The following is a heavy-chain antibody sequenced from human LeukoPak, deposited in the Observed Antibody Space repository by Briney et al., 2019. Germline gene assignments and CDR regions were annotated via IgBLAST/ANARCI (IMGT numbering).Heavy chain of an antibody. CDR1: GFIFSSYA. J-gene: IGHJ5*02. CDR2: ISFRSGTV. D-gene: IGHD6-6*01. CDR3: TREGEKYSVSSWFDP. Sequence: GGSLRLSCEASGFIFSSYAMNWVRQAPGKGLEWISYISFRSGTVYYADSVQGRFTVSRDNAKNSLYLEMNSLRAEDTAVYYCTREGEKYSVSSWFDPWGPGTLVTVSS. V-gene: IGHV3-48*04.